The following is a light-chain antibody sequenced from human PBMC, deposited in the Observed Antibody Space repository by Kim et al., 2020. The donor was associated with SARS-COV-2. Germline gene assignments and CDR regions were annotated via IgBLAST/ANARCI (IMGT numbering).Light chain of an antibody. CDR2: YDS. V-gene: IGLV3-21*04. J-gene: IGLJ2*01. CDR3: QVWDNSRVHLV. CDR1: NIGVKS. Sequence: APGKTASITCGGDNIGVKSVHWYQQKPGQAPVLVIHYDSDRPSGIPERFSGSNSGNTATLTITGVEAGDEADYYCQVWDNSRVHLVFGGGTQPTVL.